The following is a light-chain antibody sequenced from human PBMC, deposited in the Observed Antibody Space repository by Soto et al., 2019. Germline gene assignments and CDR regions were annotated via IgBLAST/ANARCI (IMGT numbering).Light chain of an antibody. V-gene: IGLV1-44*01. Sequence: QLVLTQPPSASGTPGQRVTISCSGSSSNIGSNTVNWYQHLPGTAPKLLIYSSNQRPSGVPDRFSGSKSGTSASLAISGLQSEDEADYYCAARDDSLNGDWVFGGGTKLTVL. J-gene: IGLJ3*02. CDR3: AARDDSLNGDWV. CDR1: SSNIGSNT. CDR2: SSN.